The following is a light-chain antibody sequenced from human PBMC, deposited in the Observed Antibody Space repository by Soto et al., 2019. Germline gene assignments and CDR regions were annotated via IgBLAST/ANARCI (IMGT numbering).Light chain of an antibody. CDR1: QGISSY. Sequence: IQLTQSPSSLSASVGDRVTITCRASQGISSYLAWYQQKPGKAPKLLIYAASTLQSGVPSRFSGSGSETDFTLTISSLQPEEFATYYCQQLDSYPLTFGPGTKVDLK. V-gene: IGKV1-9*01. CDR3: QQLDSYPLT. J-gene: IGKJ3*01. CDR2: AAS.